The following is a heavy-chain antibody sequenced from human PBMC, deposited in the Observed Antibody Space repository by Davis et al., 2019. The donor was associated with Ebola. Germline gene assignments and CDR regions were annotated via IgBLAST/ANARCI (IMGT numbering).Heavy chain of an antibody. CDR2: IYYSGST. V-gene: IGHV4-59*08. CDR3: ARQGFNSNLYRDWYFDY. CDR1: GGSISSYY. D-gene: IGHD3-16*01. J-gene: IGHJ4*02. Sequence: SETLSLTCTVSGGSISSYYWIWIRQPPGKGLEWIGYIYYSGSTNYNPSLKSRVTISLDTAKNQFSLTLTSVTATDTGVYYCARQGFNSNLYRDWYFDYWGQGILVTVSS.